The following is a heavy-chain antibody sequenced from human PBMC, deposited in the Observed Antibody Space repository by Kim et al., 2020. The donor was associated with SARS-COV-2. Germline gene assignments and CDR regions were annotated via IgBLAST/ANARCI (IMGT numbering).Heavy chain of an antibody. V-gene: IGHV3-30*18. J-gene: IGHJ4*02. D-gene: IGHD6-13*01. CDR1: GFTFSSYG. CDR3: AKGGPSSSEYYFDY. Sequence: GGSLRLSCAASGFTFSSYGMHWVRQAPGKGLEWVAVISYDGSNKYYADSVKGRFTISRDNSKNTLYLQMNSLRAEDTAVYYCAKGGPSSSEYYFDYWGQGTLVTVSS. CDR2: ISYDGSNK.